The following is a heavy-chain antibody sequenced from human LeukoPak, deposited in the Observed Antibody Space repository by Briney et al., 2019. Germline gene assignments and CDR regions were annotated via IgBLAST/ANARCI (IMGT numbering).Heavy chain of an antibody. J-gene: IGHJ4*02. CDR2: IYYSGST. CDR3: ARIVGATPGPFDY. CDR1: GGSISISSYY. V-gene: IGHV4-39*01. Sequence: PSETLSLTCTVSGGSISISSYYWGWIRQPPGKGLEWIGSIYYSGSTYYNPSLKSRVTISVDMSKNQFSLKLSSVTAADTAVYYCARIVGATPGPFDYWGQGTLVTVSS. D-gene: IGHD1-26*01.